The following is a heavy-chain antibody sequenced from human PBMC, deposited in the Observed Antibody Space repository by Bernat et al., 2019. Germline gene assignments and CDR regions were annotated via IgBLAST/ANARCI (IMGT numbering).Heavy chain of an antibody. CDR1: GGSSNNYF. Sequence: QVQLQESGPGLVKPSETLSLTCTVPGGSSNNYFWSWIRQPPGKGLEWIGYIYYSGSTNYNPSLKSRVTISVDTSKNQFSLKLSSVTAADTAVYYCARDPSTFAGYFDYWGQGTLVTVSS. CDR3: ARDPSTFAGYFDY. D-gene: IGHD1-1*01. V-gene: IGHV4-59*01. CDR2: IYYSGST. J-gene: IGHJ4*02.